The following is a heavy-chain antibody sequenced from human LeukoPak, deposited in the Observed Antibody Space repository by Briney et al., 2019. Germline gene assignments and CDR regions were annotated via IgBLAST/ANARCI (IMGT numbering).Heavy chain of an antibody. CDR1: GYTFTSYG. CDR2: ISAYNGNT. Sequence: ASVKVSCKASGYTFTSYGISWVRQAPGQGLEWMGWISAYNGNTNYAQKLQGRVTMTTDTSTSTAYMELRSLRSEDTAVYYCARSYSSSEGYYMDVWGKGTTVTVSS. D-gene: IGHD6-6*01. J-gene: IGHJ6*03. CDR3: ARSYSSSEGYYMDV. V-gene: IGHV1-18*01.